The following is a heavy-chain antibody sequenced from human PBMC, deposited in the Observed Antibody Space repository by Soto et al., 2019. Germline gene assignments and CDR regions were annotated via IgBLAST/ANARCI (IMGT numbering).Heavy chain of an antibody. V-gene: IGHV3-7*05. CDR3: ARVASLAAFY. Sequence: EVQLVESGGGLVQPGGSPRLSCADSGFTFSSYWMSWVRQAPGKGLEWVANIKQDGNEKYYVDSVKGRFTISRDNAKNSLYLQMNSLRAEDTAVYYCARVASLAAFYWGQGTLVTVSS. D-gene: IGHD6-6*01. J-gene: IGHJ4*02. CDR2: IKQDGNEK. CDR1: GFTFSSYW.